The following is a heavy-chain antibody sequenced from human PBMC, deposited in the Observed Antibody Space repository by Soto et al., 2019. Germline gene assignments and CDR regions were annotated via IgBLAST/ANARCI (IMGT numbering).Heavy chain of an antibody. V-gene: IGHV1-69*04. J-gene: IGHJ6*03. Sequence: SVKVSCKASGGTFSSYTISWVRQAPGQGLEWVGRIIPILGIANYAQKFQGRVTITADKSTSTAYMELSSLRSEDTAVYYCARDRDIVVVPAATNYYYYMDVWGKGTTVTVSS. CDR3: ARDRDIVVVPAATNYYYYMDV. CDR1: GGTFSSYT. CDR2: IIPILGIA. D-gene: IGHD2-2*01.